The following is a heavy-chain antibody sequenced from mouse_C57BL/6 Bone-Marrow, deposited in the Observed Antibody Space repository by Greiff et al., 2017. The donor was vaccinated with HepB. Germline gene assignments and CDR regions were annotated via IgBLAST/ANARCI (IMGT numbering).Heavy chain of an antibody. J-gene: IGHJ2*01. CDR1: GYSITSGYY. CDR3: ARDTTVVLDY. D-gene: IGHD1-1*01. CDR2: ISYDGSN. Sequence: EVQRVESGPGLVKPSQSLSLTCSVTGYSITSGYYWNWIRQFPGNKLEWMGYISYDGSNNYNPSLKNRISITRDTSKNQFFLKLNSVTTEDTATYYCARDTTVVLDYWGQGTTLTVSS. V-gene: IGHV3-6*01.